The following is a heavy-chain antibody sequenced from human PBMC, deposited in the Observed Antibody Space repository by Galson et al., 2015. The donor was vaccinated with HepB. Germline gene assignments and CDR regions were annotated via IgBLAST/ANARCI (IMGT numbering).Heavy chain of an antibody. Sequence: SVKVSCKASGYTFTSYDISWVRQAPGQGLEWMGWISTYNGSTNYAQILQGRVTMTTDTSTSTAYMELRSLGSDDTAVYYCALPSLDIGSYFPIWGQGTLVTVSS. V-gene: IGHV1-18*04. CDR1: GYTFTSYD. CDR3: ALPSLDIGSYFPI. J-gene: IGHJ4*02. CDR2: ISTYNGST. D-gene: IGHD1-26*01.